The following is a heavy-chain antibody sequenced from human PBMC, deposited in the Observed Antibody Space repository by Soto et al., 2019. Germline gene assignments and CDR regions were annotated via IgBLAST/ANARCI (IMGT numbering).Heavy chain of an antibody. CDR3: ARVVASAGLPFDY. D-gene: IGHD6-13*01. J-gene: IGHJ4*02. V-gene: IGHV3-66*01. Sequence: EVQLVESGGGLVQPGGSLRLSCAASGFTVSSNYMTWVRQAPGKGLEWVSVIYSGGSTYYADSVKGRFTISRDNSKNTLYLQMNSLRAEATAVYYCARVVASAGLPFDYWGQGTLVTVSS. CDR1: GFTVSSNY. CDR2: IYSGGST.